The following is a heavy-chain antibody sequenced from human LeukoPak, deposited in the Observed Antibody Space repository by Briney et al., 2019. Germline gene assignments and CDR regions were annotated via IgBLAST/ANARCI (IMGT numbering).Heavy chain of an antibody. D-gene: IGHD3-3*01. CDR1: GFSFSTYS. CDR2: ISNSGHTT. V-gene: IGHV3-48*01. J-gene: IGHJ6*04. Sequence: GGSLRLSCAASGFSFSTYSMSWVRQAPGKGLEWISYISNSGHTTYYAESVKGRFTISRGNAWNSLYLQMNSLRGEDTAVYCARRITISGLGYYMDVWGKGTTVIVSS. CDR3: ARRITISGLGYYMDV.